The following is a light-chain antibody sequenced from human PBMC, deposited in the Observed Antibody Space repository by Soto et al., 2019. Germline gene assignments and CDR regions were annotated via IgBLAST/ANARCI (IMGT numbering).Light chain of an antibody. J-gene: IGLJ3*02. V-gene: IGLV2-11*01. CDR2: DVS. CDR1: SSDVGAHNF. CDR3: CSHGGRSLGV. Sequence: QSALTQPRSVSGSPGQSVTISCTGTSSDVGAHNFVSWYQQHPGKAPKLIIYDVSKWPSGVPDRFSGSKSGNTASLTISGLQAEDEADYYCCSHGGRSLGVFGGGTKVTVL.